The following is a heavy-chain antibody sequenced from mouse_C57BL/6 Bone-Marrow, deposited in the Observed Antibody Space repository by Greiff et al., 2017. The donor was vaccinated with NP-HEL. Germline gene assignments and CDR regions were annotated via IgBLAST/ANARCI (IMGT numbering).Heavy chain of an antibody. CDR3: ARRGYYDGSSYDDWYFDV. CDR2: INSDGGST. CDR1: EYEFPSHD. J-gene: IGHJ1*03. Sequence: EVQLVESGGGLVQPGESLKLSCESNEYEFPSHDMSWVRKTPEKRLELVAAINSDGGSTYYPDTMERRFIISRDNTKKTLYLQMSSLRSEDTALYYCARRGYYDGSSYDDWYFDVWGTGTTVTVSS. V-gene: IGHV5-2*01. D-gene: IGHD1-1*01.